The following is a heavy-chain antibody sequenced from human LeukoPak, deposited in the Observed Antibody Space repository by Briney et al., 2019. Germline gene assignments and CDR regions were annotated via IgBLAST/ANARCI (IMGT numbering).Heavy chain of an antibody. J-gene: IGHJ3*02. Sequence: QAGGSLRRSCAASGFTFISYWRTWLRQAPGKELDVVAHINPDGSEESYADSVKGRFTISRDNAKNSLHLQMNNLRVEDTAVYYCARDPYIKAFDIWGQGTMVTVSS. V-gene: IGHV3-7*01. CDR2: INPDGSEE. CDR3: ARDPYIKAFDI. CDR1: GFTFISYW. D-gene: IGHD1-14*01.